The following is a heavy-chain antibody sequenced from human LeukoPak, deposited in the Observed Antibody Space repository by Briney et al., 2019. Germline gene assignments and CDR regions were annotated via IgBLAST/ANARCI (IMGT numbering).Heavy chain of an antibody. CDR1: GYTFTSYD. Sequence: ASVKVSCKASGYTFTSYDINWVRQATGQGLEWMGWMNPNSGNTGYAQKFQGRVTITRNTSISTAYMELSRLRSDDTAVYYCAIPHGWSYFGELFRRVYYYYYMDVWGKGTTVTISS. V-gene: IGHV1-8*03. D-gene: IGHD3-10*01. J-gene: IGHJ6*03. CDR2: MNPNSGNT. CDR3: AIPHGWSYFGELFRRVYYYYYMDV.